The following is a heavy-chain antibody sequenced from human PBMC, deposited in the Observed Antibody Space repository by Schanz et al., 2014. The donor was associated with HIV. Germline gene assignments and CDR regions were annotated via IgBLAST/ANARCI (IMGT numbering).Heavy chain of an antibody. CDR1: GFTFSTYG. Sequence: EVQLVESGGGLVQPGGSLRLSCAASGFTFSTYGLHWVRQAPGKGLEWVSIISGGGGKTYYADSVKGRFTISRDNPKNSLYLQMDSLRDEDTAVYYCARDPDNSDYYPHFFDSWGQGTLVTVSP. V-gene: IGHV3-48*02. CDR3: ARDPDNSDYYPHFFDS. D-gene: IGHD3-22*01. J-gene: IGHJ4*02. CDR2: ISGGGGKT.